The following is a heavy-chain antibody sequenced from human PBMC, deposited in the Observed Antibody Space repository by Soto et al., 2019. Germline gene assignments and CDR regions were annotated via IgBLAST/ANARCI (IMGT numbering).Heavy chain of an antibody. CDR1: GGTFSHYA. Sequence: QVQLEQSGTEVKKSGSSVKVSCKASGGTFSHYAFTWVRQTPGQVLAWLGWIISSSGTGNYAQKFQGRVTLTAGESTSTVYIELSGLTLEDTAVYFCARAPYQGYESRGFYLVWGQGTLGIVSA. D-gene: IGHD3-22*01. CDR2: IISSSGTG. V-gene: IGHV1-69*01. J-gene: IGHJ4*02. CDR3: ARAPYQGYESRGFYLV.